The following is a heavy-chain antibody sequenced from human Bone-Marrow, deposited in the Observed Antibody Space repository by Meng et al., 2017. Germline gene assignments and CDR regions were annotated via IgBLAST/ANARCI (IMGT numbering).Heavy chain of an antibody. CDR3: TTASTEDTSDYYYGMDV. J-gene: IGHJ6*02. CDR2: IKSKTDGGTT. V-gene: IGHV3-15*01. Sequence: GESLKISCAASGFTFSNAWMSWVRQAPGKGLEWVGRIKSKTDGGTTDYAATVKGRFTISRDESQNTLYLQMNSLKTEDTAVYYCTTASTEDTSDYYYGMDVWGQGTTVTVSS. CDR1: GFTFSNAW. D-gene: IGHD3-3*01.